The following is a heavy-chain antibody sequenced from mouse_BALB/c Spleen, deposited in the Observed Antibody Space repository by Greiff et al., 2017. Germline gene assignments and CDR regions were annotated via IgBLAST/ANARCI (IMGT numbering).Heavy chain of an antibody. J-gene: IGHJ3*01. CDR3: ARKGNYRYDGFAY. CDR1: GFTFSSFG. V-gene: IGHV5-17*02. D-gene: IGHD2-14*01. CDR2: ISSGSSTI. Sequence: EVQLVESGGGLVQPGGSRKLSCAASGFTFSSFGMHWVRQAPEKGLEWVAYISSGSSTIYYADTVKGRFTISRDNPKNTLFLQMTSLRSEDTAMYYCARKGNYRYDGFAYWGQGTLVTVSA.